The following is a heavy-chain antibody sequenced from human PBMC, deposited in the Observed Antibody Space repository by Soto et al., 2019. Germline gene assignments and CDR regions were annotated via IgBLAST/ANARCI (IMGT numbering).Heavy chain of an antibody. CDR1: GGSISSSSYY. CDR2: IYYSGST. Sequence: SETLSLTCTVSGGSISSSSYYWGWIRQPPGKGLEWIGSIYYSGSTYYNPSLKSRVTMSVDTSKNQFSLKLSSVTAVDTAVYYCARKVGYCSSTSCRTWFDPWGQGTLVTVSS. J-gene: IGHJ5*02. D-gene: IGHD2-2*01. CDR3: ARKVGYCSSTSCRTWFDP. V-gene: IGHV4-39*07.